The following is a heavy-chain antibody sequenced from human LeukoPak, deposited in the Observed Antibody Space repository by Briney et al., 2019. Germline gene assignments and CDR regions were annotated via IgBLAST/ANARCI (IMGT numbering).Heavy chain of an antibody. D-gene: IGHD1-26*01. CDR2: IYPGDSDT. CDR3: ARHQIVGATRSPFDY. Sequence: PGASLKISCQGSGYSFTTYWIGWVRQLPGKGLEWMGIIYPGDSDTRYSPSFQGQVTISADKSISTAYLQWSSLKASDTAMYYCARHQIVGATRSPFDYWGQGTLVTVSS. CDR1: GYSFTTYW. J-gene: IGHJ4*02. V-gene: IGHV5-51*01.